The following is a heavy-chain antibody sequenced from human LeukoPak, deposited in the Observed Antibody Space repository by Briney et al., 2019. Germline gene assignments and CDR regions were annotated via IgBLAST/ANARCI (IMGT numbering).Heavy chain of an antibody. CDR2: INHSGST. CDR3: ARERVEMATIGGDAFDI. J-gene: IGHJ3*02. Sequence: SETLSLTCAVYGGSFSGYYWSWLRQPPGKGLEWIGEINHSGSTNYNPSLKSRVTISVDTSKNQFSLKLSSVTAADTAVYYCARERVEMATIGGDAFDIWGQGTMATVSS. D-gene: IGHD5-24*01. V-gene: IGHV4-34*01. CDR1: GGSFSGYY.